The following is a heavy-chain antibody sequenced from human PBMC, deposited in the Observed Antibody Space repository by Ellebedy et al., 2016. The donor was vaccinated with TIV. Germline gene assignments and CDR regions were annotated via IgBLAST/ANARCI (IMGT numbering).Heavy chain of an antibody. CDR1: GDTFTSYH. Sequence: AASVKVSCKASGDTFTSYHMHWVRQAPGQGLEWMGIINPSGTSTTYAQKFQGRVTMTRDTSTSTVYMELSSLRSEDTAVYYCARDQIDGDTTHFYGLDVWGQGTTVTVSS. D-gene: IGHD4-17*01. J-gene: IGHJ6*02. CDR3: ARDQIDGDTTHFYGLDV. CDR2: INPSGTST. V-gene: IGHV1-46*01.